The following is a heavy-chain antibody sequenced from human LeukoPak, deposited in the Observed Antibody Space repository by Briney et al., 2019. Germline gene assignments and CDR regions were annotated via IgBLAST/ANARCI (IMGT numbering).Heavy chain of an antibody. CDR3: ARHEDWVLDY. J-gene: IGHJ4*02. CDR2: IYYSGST. V-gene: IGHV4-59*08. CDR1: GGSISSYY. D-gene: IGHD3/OR15-3a*01. Sequence: SETLSLTCTVSGGSISSYYWSWIRQPPGKGLEWIGYIYYSGSTNYNPSLKSRVTISVDTSKNQFSLNLSSVTAAETAVYFCARHEDWVLDYWGQGTLVTVSS.